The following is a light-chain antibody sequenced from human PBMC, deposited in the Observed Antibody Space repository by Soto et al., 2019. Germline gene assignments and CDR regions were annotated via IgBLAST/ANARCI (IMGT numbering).Light chain of an antibody. CDR3: QQCNDYSLT. CDR2: KAS. Sequence: DVQMTQSPSTLSASVGDRVTITCRASQSVGQWLAWYQQKPGKAPKVLIYKASNLENGVPSRFSGSGSGTEFTLTISGLQPVDFATYFCQQCNDYSLTFGGGTKVDLK. J-gene: IGKJ4*01. V-gene: IGKV1-5*03. CDR1: QSVGQW.